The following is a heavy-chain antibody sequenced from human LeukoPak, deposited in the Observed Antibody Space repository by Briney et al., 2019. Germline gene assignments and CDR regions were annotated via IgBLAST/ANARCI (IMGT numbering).Heavy chain of an antibody. CDR3: ARVYSSGSN. CDR2: INAGNGNT. V-gene: IGHV1-3*01. J-gene: IGHJ4*02. D-gene: IGHD6-19*01. Sequence: ASVTVSCTASGYTFTSYAMHWVRQAPGQRLEWMGWINAGNGNTKYSQKFQGRVTMTRDTSTSTVYMELSSLRSEDTAVYYCARVYSSGSNWGQGTLVTVSS. CDR1: GYTFTSYA.